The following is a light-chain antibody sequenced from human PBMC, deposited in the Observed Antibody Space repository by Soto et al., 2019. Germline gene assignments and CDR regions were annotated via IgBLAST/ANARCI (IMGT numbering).Light chain of an antibody. CDR3: QQYGTSPIT. CDR2: GAS. V-gene: IGKV3-20*01. CDR1: QSVSSSY. J-gene: IGKJ5*01. Sequence: EIVLTQSPGTLSLSPGERATLSCRASQSVSSSYLAWYQQKPGQAPRLLIYGASSRATGIPDRFSGSGSGTDFTLTISRLGAEDFAVYYCQQYGTSPITFGQGTGLEIK.